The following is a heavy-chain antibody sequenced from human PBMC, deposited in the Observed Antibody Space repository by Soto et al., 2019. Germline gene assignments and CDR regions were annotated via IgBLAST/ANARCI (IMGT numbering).Heavy chain of an antibody. J-gene: IGHJ4*02. D-gene: IGHD4-17*01. Sequence: EALSLTCTVSVGSISSYYWSWIRQPPGKGLEWIGYIYYIGITNYNPSLKSRVTISVDTSKNQFSLKLSSVTAADTAVYYCARAYGDFLFDYWGQGTLVTVSS. CDR3: ARAYGDFLFDY. CDR2: IYYIGIT. CDR1: VGSISSYY. V-gene: IGHV4-59*01.